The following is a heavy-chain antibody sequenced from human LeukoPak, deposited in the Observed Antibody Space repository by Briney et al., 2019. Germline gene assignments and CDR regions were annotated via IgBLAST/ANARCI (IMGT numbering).Heavy chain of an antibody. J-gene: IGHJ4*02. D-gene: IGHD5-24*01. CDR1: GFTFGDYA. CDR2: IRSKAYGGTT. V-gene: IGHV3-49*04. CDR3: TRDKRDGYNSGYFDY. Sequence: PGGSLRLSCTTSGFTFGDYAMSWVRQAPGKGLEWVGFIRSKAYGGTTEYAASVKGRFTISRDDSKSIAYLQMDSLKTEDTAVYYCTRDKRDGYNSGYFDYWGQGTLVTVSS.